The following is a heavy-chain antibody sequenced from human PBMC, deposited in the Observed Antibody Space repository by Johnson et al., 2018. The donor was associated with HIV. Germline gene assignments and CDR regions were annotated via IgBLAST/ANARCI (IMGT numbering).Heavy chain of an antibody. CDR3: ARDSDSLYAFDI. CDR2: ISWDGGST. V-gene: IGHV3-43*01. D-gene: IGHD3-22*01. CDR1: GFTFDDYT. J-gene: IGHJ3*02. Sequence: VQLVESGGVVVQPGGSLRLSCAASGFTFDDYTMHWVRQAPGKGLEWVSLISWDGGSTYYADSVKGRFTISRDNSKNTLYLQMNSLRAEDTAVYYCARDSDSLYAFDIWGQGTMVTVSS.